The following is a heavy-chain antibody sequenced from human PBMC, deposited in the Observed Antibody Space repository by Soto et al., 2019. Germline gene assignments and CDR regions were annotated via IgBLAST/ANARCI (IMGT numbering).Heavy chain of an antibody. D-gene: IGHD1-26*01. CDR1: GYSFTIYF. V-gene: IGHV5-51*01. Sequence: GESLKISCAVSGYSFTIYFIGWVRQMPGKGLEWMGIIYPGDSDTRYSPSFQGQVTISADKSISTAYLQWSSLKASDTAMYYCARRSGSYYDPFDYWGQGTLVTVSS. J-gene: IGHJ4*02. CDR2: IYPGDSDT. CDR3: ARRSGSYYDPFDY.